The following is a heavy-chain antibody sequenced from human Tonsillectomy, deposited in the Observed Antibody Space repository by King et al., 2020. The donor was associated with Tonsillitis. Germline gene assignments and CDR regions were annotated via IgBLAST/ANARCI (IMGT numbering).Heavy chain of an antibody. D-gene: IGHD3-22*01. CDR1: GFTFSSYA. CDR3: ARAFYDSSGTRGRRGGAVDY. V-gene: IGHV3-30*04. Sequence: RLVQSGGGVVQPGRSLRLSCAASGFTFSSYAMHWVRQAPGKGLEWVAIILYDGSDTYYADFVKGRFTISRDNSKNTLYLQINSLRPEDTAVYYCARAFYDSSGTRGRRGGAVDYWGQGTLVTVSS. J-gene: IGHJ4*02. CDR2: ILYDGSDT.